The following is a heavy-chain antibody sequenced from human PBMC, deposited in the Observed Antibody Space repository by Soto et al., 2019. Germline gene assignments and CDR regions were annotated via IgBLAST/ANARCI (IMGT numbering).Heavy chain of an antibody. CDR3: ARDVGDFDFWSGSLRRTNTFGMEV. CDR2: INPDSGAT. D-gene: IGHD3-3*01. V-gene: IGHV1-2*04. J-gene: IGHJ6*01. Sequence: ASVKVSCKAAGYPFSAHYLHWVRQAPGQGLEWMGWINPDSGATNYAQKFQGWVTMTRDTSISTAYMDLSRLRPDDTAVYYCARDVGDFDFWSGSLRRTNTFGMEVLGQATTVSVS. CDR1: GYPFSAHY.